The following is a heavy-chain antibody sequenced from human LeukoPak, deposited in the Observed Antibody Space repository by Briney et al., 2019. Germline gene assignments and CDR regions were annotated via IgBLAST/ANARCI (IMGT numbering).Heavy chain of an antibody. CDR1: GYTFTDYY. Sequence: GASVKVSCKASGYTFTDYYVHWVRQAPGQGLESMGWINPNSGGTYFAPKFQGRVTMTRNTSISTAYMELSSLRSDDTAVYYCARVDITVYYYYGMDPWGQGTTVTVSS. D-gene: IGHD3/OR15-3a*01. CDR3: ARVDITVYYYYGMDP. CDR2: INPNSGGT. J-gene: IGHJ6*02. V-gene: IGHV1-2*02.